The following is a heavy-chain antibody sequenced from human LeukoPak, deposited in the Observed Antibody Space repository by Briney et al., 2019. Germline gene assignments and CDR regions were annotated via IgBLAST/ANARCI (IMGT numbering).Heavy chain of an antibody. Sequence: GGSLRLSCAASGLAFSSYAMSWVRQAPGKGLEWVSTISVASNTFYADSVKGRFTISRDNSRNTVYLQMTSLRADDTAVYYCADYGVSGVRNNFYWGQGTLVTVSS. J-gene: IGHJ4*02. CDR3: ADYGVSGVRNNFY. V-gene: IGHV3-23*01. CDR2: ISVASNT. CDR1: GLAFSSYA. D-gene: IGHD3-3*01.